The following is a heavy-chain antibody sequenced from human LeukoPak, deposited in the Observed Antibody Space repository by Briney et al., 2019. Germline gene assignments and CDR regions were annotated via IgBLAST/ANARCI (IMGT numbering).Heavy chain of an antibody. CDR2: ISYDGSNK. CDR1: GFTFSSYA. Sequence: PGRSLRLSCAASGFTFSSYAMHWVRQAPGKGLEWVAVISYDGSNKYYADSVKGRFTISRDNSKNTLYLQMNSLRAEDTAVYYCARDRQWLAPEDVVYWGQGTLVTVSS. CDR3: ARDRQWLAPEDVVY. D-gene: IGHD6-19*01. V-gene: IGHV3-30-3*01. J-gene: IGHJ4*02.